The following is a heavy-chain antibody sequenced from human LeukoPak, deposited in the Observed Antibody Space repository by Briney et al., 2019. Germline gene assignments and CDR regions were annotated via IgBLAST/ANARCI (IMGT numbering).Heavy chain of an antibody. V-gene: IGHV4-61*02. J-gene: IGHJ4*02. CDR2: IYTSGST. D-gene: IGHD6-19*01. Sequence: SETLSLTCTVSGGSISSGSYYWSWIRQPAGKGLEWIGRIYTSGSTNYNPSLKSRVTISVDTSKNQFSLKLSSVTAADTAVYYCARGYSSGWYLSRHDYWGQGTLVTVSS. CDR1: GGSISSGSYY. CDR3: ARGYSSGWYLSRHDY.